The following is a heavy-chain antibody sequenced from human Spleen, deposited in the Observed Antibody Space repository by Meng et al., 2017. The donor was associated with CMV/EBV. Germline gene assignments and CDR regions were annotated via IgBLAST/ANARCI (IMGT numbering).Heavy chain of an antibody. CDR2: ISDGGGNT. CDR3: AKDGIEGYYDSSGYYDY. J-gene: IGHJ4*02. V-gene: IGHV3-23*01. CDR1: GFTFRREA. D-gene: IGHD3-22*01. Sequence: GFTFRREAMNWGRQAPGKGLEWVSTISDGGGNTYYADSVKGRFTISRDNSKNTLYLQMNSLRAEDTAVFYCAKDGIEGYYDSSGYYDYWGQGTLVTVSS.